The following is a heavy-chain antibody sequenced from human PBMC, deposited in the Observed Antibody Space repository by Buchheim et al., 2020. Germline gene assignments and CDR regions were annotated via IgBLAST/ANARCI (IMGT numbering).Heavy chain of an antibody. Sequence: QVQLVESGGGVVQPGRSLRLSCAASGFTFSSYGMHWVRQAPGKGLEWVAVIWYDGSNKYYADSVKGRFTISRDNSKNTLYLQMNSLRAEDTAVYYCAREIFWQPPYYYYGMDVWGQGTT. CDR3: AREIFWQPPYYYYGMDV. V-gene: IGHV3-33*01. CDR1: GFTFSSYG. CDR2: IWYDGSNK. D-gene: IGHD3-3*01. J-gene: IGHJ6*02.